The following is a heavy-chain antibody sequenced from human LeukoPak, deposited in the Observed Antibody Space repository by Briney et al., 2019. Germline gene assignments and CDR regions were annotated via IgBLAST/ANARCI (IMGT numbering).Heavy chain of an antibody. Sequence: GGSLRLSCAASGFVFSRYGMHWVRQAPGKGPEWVAFIRYDGSNKYYVDSVKGRFTISRDNSKNSLYLQMNSLRAEDTAVYYCARGSHTYYDFWSGKEASSCYNWFDPWGQGTLVTVSS. CDR1: GFVFSRYG. D-gene: IGHD3-3*01. CDR2: IRYDGSNK. CDR3: ARGSHTYYDFWSGKEASSCYNWFDP. V-gene: IGHV3-30*02. J-gene: IGHJ5*02.